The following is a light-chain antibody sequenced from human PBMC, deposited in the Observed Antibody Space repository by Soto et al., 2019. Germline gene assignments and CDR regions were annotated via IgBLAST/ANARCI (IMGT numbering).Light chain of an antibody. CDR1: SSDIGAFNY. V-gene: IGLV2-14*01. J-gene: IGLJ1*01. Sequence: QSALTQPASVSGSTGQSITISCTGSSSDIGAFNYVAWYQQHPGKAPKLIIHGVTNRPSGVSSRFSGSKSDYTASLTISVVQAEYEADYYCSSYTTAFFYVYGTGTKVTVL. CDR2: GVT. CDR3: SSYTTAFFYV.